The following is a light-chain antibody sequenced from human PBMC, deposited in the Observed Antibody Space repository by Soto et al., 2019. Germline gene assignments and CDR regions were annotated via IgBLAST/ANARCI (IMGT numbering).Light chain of an antibody. Sequence: EIVLTQSPGTLSLSPGERATLSCRASQSVSSSYLAWYQQKPGQAPRLLIYGASSRATGIPDRFSGSGSGTDFTLTINRLEPEDFAVYYCQQYGSSPTFGLGTKVDIK. V-gene: IGKV3-20*01. CDR1: QSVSSSY. J-gene: IGKJ1*01. CDR2: GAS. CDR3: QQYGSSPT.